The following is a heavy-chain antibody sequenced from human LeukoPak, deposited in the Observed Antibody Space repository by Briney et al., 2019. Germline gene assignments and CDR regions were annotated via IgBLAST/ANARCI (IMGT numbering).Heavy chain of an antibody. D-gene: IGHD1-26*01. V-gene: IGHV3-21*04. CDR1: GFTFSSYS. CDR2: ISSSSSYI. Sequence: KAGGSLRLSCAASGFTFSSYSMNWVRQAPGKGLEWVSSISSSSSYIYYADSVKGRFTISRDNAKNSLYLQMNSLRTEDTALYYCAKRDLMGAPGVFDIWGQGTMVTVSS. CDR3: AKRDLMGAPGVFDI. J-gene: IGHJ3*02.